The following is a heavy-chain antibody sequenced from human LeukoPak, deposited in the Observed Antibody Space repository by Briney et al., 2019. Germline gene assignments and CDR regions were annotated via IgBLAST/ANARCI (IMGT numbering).Heavy chain of an antibody. CDR1: GFTFSSYW. CDR2: IKQDGSEK. J-gene: IGHJ6*02. V-gene: IGHV3-7*01. CDR3: AREKSDYYYYYGMDV. Sequence: GGSLRLSCAASGFTFSSYWMSWVRRAPGKGLEWVANIKQDGSEKYYVDSVKGRFTISRDNAKNSLYLQMNSLRAEDTAVYYCAREKSDYYYYYGMDVWGQGTTVTVSS.